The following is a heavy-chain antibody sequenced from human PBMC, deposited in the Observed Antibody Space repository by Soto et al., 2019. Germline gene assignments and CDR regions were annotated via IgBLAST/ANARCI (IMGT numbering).Heavy chain of an antibody. CDR2: IYYSGST. V-gene: IGHV4-61*01. CDR1: GGSVSSGSYY. J-gene: IGHJ6*02. Sequence: SETLSLTCAVSGGSVSSGSYYWSWIRQPPGKGLEWIGYIYYSGSTNYNPSLKSRVTISVDTSKNQFSLKLSSVTAADTAVYYCAADLAVAGYYYGMDVWGQGTTVTVSS. D-gene: IGHD6-19*01. CDR3: AADLAVAGYYYGMDV.